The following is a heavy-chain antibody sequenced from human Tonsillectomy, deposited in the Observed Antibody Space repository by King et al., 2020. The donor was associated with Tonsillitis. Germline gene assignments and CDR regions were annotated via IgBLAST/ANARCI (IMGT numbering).Heavy chain of an antibody. Sequence: QLVQSGGGLVQPGGSLRLSCAASGFTFSSYWMSWVRQAPGKGLEWVANIKQDGSEKYYVDSVKGRLTISRDNAKNSLYLQMNSLRAEDTAVYYCARDVGGYSYAGYFDYWGQGTLVTVSS. J-gene: IGHJ4*02. CDR1: GFTFSSYW. CDR3: ARDVGGYSYAGYFDY. CDR2: IKQDGSEK. V-gene: IGHV3-7*03. D-gene: IGHD5-18*01.